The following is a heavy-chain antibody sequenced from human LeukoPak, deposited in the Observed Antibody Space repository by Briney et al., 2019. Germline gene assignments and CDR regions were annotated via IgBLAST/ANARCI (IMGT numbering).Heavy chain of an antibody. Sequence: GGSLRLSCAASGFTISSYWMSWVRQAPGKGLEWVSALSGSGGSTYYADSVRGRFTISRDNSKSTLYLQMHSLRAADTAIYYCAKNFYGDYNVFFDYWGQGTLVTVSS. CDR1: GFTISSYW. J-gene: IGHJ4*02. CDR2: LSGSGGST. D-gene: IGHD4-17*01. V-gene: IGHV3-23*01. CDR3: AKNFYGDYNVFFDY.